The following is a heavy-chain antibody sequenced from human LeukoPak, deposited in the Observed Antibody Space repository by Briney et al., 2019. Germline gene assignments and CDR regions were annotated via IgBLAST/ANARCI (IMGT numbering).Heavy chain of an antibody. Sequence: GGSLRLSCAASGFTFSNFWMHWVRQAPGKGLVWVSRINSDGSSTNYADSVKGRFTISRDNAKNTLYLQMNSLRAEDTSVYYCARPQTLGAMAAFDIWGQGTVVTVSS. CDR2: INSDGSST. J-gene: IGHJ3*02. V-gene: IGHV3-74*01. CDR3: ARPQTLGAMAAFDI. D-gene: IGHD1-26*01. CDR1: GFTFSNFW.